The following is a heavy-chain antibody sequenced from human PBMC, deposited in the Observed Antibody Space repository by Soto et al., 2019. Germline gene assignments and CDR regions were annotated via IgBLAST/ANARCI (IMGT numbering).Heavy chain of an antibody. CDR2: IAFDGSYK. D-gene: IGHD6-19*01. CDR3: ARGAGITVPGTSFDY. V-gene: IGHV3-30-3*01. J-gene: IGHJ4*02. CDR1: GFTFSSHS. Sequence: QVQLVESGGGVAQPGRSLRLSCAASGFTFSSHSMHWVRQAPGKGLEWVAVIAFDGSYKYYADSEKGRFTISRDNSKNTLYLQMNSLRAEDTAVYYCARGAGITVPGTSFDYWGQGTLVTVSS.